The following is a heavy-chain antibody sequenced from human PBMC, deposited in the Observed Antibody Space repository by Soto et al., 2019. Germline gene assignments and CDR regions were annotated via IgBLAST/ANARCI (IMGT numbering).Heavy chain of an antibody. J-gene: IGHJ6*02. D-gene: IGHD6-19*01. CDR3: AHSFPEYSSAVAATGYYGMDV. CDR2: IYRNDDK. V-gene: IGHV2-5*01. CDR1: GFSLSTSGVG. Sequence: SGPTLVNPTQTLTLTCTFSGFSLSTSGVGVGWIRQPPGKALEWLALIYRNDDKRYSPSLKSRLTITKDTSKNQVVLTMTNMDPVDTATYYCAHSFPEYSSAVAATGYYGMDVWGQGTTVTVSS.